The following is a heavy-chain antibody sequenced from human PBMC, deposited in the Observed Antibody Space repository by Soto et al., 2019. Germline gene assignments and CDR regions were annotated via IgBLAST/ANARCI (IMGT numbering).Heavy chain of an antibody. D-gene: IGHD5-12*01. V-gene: IGHV1-3*01. J-gene: IGHJ4*02. CDR3: ARVSGYYLPDY. Sequence: ASMKGSCKASGYTFTNYATHWVRQAPGQRLEWMGWINAGNGNTKYSQKFQGRVTITRDTSASTAYMELSSLRSEDTAVYYCARVSGYYLPDYWGQGTLVTVSS. CDR2: INAGNGNT. CDR1: GYTFTNYA.